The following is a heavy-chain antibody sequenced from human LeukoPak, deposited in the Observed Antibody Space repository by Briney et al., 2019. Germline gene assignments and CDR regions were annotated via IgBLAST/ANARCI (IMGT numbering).Heavy chain of an antibody. D-gene: IGHD6-6*01. V-gene: IGHV4-59*01. CDR3: ARDYSSSNYYYYYMDV. CDR2: IYNSGST. Sequence: SETLSLTCTVSGGSISSYYWSWIRQPPGKGLEWIGYIYNSGSTNYNPSLESRVTISVDTSKNQVSLKLSSVTAADTAVYYCARDYSSSNYYYYYMDVWGEGTTVTVSS. CDR1: GGSISSYY. J-gene: IGHJ6*03.